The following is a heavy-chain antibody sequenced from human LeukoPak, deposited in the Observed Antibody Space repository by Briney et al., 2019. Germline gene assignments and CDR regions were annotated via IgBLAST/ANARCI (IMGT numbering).Heavy chain of an antibody. D-gene: IGHD2-8*01. CDR1: GFTFSNNA. Sequence: GGSLRLSCAASGFTFSNNAMHWVRQAPGKGLEWVAAMSYDGSNKYYADSVKGRFTISRDNSKNTLYLQMNSLRAEDTAVYYCARRRNGYNYMDVWGKGTTVTVSS. V-gene: IGHV3-30*04. CDR2: MSYDGSNK. J-gene: IGHJ6*03. CDR3: ARRRNGYNYMDV.